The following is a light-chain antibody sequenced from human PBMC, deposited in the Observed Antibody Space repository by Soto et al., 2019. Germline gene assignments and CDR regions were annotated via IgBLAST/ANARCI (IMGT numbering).Light chain of an antibody. J-gene: IGKJ1*01. CDR3: QQYRNWPRT. CDR1: QSVGIN. V-gene: IGKV3-15*01. CDR2: GAS. Sequence: IVLTQSPATLSVSPGDRVTLSCRASQSVGINLAWYQQRPGQAPRLLVYGASTKATDMPGRFSGRGSGTEFTLTINNLQSEDFAVYYCQQYRNWPRTFGQGTKVDIK.